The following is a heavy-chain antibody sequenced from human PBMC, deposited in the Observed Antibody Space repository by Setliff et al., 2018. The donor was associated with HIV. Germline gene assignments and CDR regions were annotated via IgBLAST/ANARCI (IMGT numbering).Heavy chain of an antibody. CDR1: GGSISSANYY. J-gene: IGHJ5*02. CDR2: INHSGST. V-gene: IGHV4-39*07. Sequence: SETLSLTCTVSGGSISSANYYWSWIRQPPGKGLEWIGEINHSGSTHYNPSLKRRVTISIDKSKNKFSLKVSSVTAADTAVYYCARILVAAAGTGFDPWGQGILVTVSS. D-gene: IGHD6-13*01. CDR3: ARILVAAAGTGFDP.